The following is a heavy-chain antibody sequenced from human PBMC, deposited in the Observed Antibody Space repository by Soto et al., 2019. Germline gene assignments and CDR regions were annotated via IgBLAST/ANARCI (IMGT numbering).Heavy chain of an antibody. CDR1: GYTFTSYG. CDR3: ARSLYVPAAMGNWFDP. J-gene: IGHJ5*02. D-gene: IGHD2-2*01. Sequence: QVQLVQSGAEVKKPGASVKVSCKASGYTFTSYGISWVRQAPGQGLEWMGRISAYNGNTNYEQKLQGRVTMTTDTSTSTAYMELRSLRSDDTAVYYCARSLYVPAAMGNWFDPWGQGTLVTVSS. V-gene: IGHV1-18*01. CDR2: ISAYNGNT.